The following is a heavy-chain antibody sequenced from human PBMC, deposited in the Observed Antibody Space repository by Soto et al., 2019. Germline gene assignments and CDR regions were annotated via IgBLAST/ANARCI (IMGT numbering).Heavy chain of an antibody. CDR1: GFTFDDYA. Sequence: PGGSLRLSCAASGFTFDDYAMHWVRQAPGKGLEWVSGISWNSGSIGYADSVKGRFTISRDNAKNSLYLQMNSLRAEDTALYYCAKDKGSSSCDFDYWGQGTLVTVSS. J-gene: IGHJ4*02. D-gene: IGHD6-13*01. CDR2: ISWNSGSI. V-gene: IGHV3-9*01. CDR3: AKDKGSSSCDFDY.